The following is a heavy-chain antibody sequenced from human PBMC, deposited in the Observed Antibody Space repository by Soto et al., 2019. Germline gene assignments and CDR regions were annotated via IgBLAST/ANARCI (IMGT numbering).Heavy chain of an antibody. D-gene: IGHD4-4*01. V-gene: IGHV3-11*01. CDR3: ARDRSSNPLYWYYGMDV. J-gene: IGHJ6*02. CDR1: GFTFSDYY. CDR2: ISSSGSTI. Sequence: GGSLRLSCAASGFTFSDYYMSWIHQAPGKGLEWVSYISSSGSTIYYADSVKGRFTISRDNAKNSLYLQMNSLRAEDTAVYYCARDRSSNPLYWYYGMDVWGQGTTVTVSS.